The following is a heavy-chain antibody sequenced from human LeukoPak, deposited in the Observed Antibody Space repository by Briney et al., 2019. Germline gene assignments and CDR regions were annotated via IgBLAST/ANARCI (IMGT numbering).Heavy chain of an antibody. D-gene: IGHD4-11*01. V-gene: IGHV4-30-2*01. J-gene: IGHJ4*02. CDR2: IFHSGSA. CDR1: GGSISSDDYY. CDR3: ARVREAYTNPFFDY. Sequence: SQTLSLTCTVSGGSISSDDYYWSWIRQPPGMGLEWIGYIFHSGSAYYNPSLKSRVTISVDRSKNQFSLRLSSVTAADTAVYYCARVREAYTNPFFDYWGQGTLVTVSS.